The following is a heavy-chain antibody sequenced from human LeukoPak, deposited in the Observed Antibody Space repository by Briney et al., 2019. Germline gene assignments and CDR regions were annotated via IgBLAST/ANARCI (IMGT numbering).Heavy chain of an antibody. Sequence: PSETLSLTCTVSGGSISSSSYYWGWIRQPPGKGLEWIGSIYYSGSTYYNPSLKSRVTISVDTSKNQFSLKLSSVTAADTAVYYCARGIIVVVPAAIRFDPWGQGTLVTVSS. CDR1: GGSISSSSYY. D-gene: IGHD2-2*02. V-gene: IGHV4-39*07. CDR3: ARGIIVVVPAAIRFDP. J-gene: IGHJ5*02. CDR2: IYYSGST.